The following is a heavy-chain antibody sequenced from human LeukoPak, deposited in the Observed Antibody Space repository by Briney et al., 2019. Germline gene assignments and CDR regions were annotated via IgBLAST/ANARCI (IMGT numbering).Heavy chain of an antibody. D-gene: IGHD4-11*01. Sequence: GGSLRLSCAASGFTFTSYAMSWVRQAPGKGLEWISTISGSGGSTYYVDSVKGRFTISRDNSKNTLYLQMNSLRAEDTAIYYCAKDQQSISYSPWGQGTLVTVSS. V-gene: IGHV3-23*01. CDR2: ISGSGGST. CDR3: AKDQQSISYSP. J-gene: IGHJ5*02. CDR1: GFTFTSYA.